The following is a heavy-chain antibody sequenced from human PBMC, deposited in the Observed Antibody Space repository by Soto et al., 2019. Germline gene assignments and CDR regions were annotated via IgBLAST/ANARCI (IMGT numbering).Heavy chain of an antibody. D-gene: IGHD6-13*01. CDR1: GGTFSSYA. J-gene: IGHJ6*02. V-gene: IGHV1-69*13. CDR2: IIPIFGTA. Sequence: SVKVSCKASGGTFSSYAISWVRQAPGQGLEWMGGIIPIFGTANYAQKFQGRVTITADESTSTAYMELSSLRSEDTAVYYCARKIAADGNNHHHYRLAVPAQRTTVLVSS. CDR3: ARKIAADGNNHHHYRLAV.